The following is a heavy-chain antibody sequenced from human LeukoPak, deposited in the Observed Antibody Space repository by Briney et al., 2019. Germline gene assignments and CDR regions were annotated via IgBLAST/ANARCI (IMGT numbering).Heavy chain of an antibody. Sequence: GGSLRLSCAASGFTFSSYSMNWVRQAPGKGLEWVSSISSSSSYIYYADSVEGRFTISRDNAKNSLYLQMNSLRAEDTAVYYCAREVPAGAFDYWGQGTLVTVSS. CDR2: ISSSSSYI. V-gene: IGHV3-21*01. D-gene: IGHD2-2*01. J-gene: IGHJ4*02. CDR1: GFTFSSYS. CDR3: AREVPAGAFDY.